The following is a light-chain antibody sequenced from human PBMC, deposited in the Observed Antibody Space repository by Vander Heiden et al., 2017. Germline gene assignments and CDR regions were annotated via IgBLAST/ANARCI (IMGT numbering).Light chain of an antibody. J-gene: IGLJ1*01. CDR2: GTS. CDR1: SPNGAAVYD. V-gene: IGLV1-40*01. CDR3: QSYDSSLRGYV. Sequence: QSVVTQPPSVSGAPGQGATISCTRSSPNGAAVYDVHGYQHLPGTVPKVLISGTSNRPSGVPDRFSGSKSGSSASLAITGLLAEDEGDYYCQSYDSSLRGYVFGTGTKVTVL.